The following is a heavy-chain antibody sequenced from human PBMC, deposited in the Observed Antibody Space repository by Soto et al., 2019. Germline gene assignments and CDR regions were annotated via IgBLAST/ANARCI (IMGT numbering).Heavy chain of an antibody. Sequence: QERLVQSGADVRKPGSSVKVSCKVTGGTSTRYAINWVRQAHGQGLEWMGGIVPMFGTSKYAQKFQGRVTITADTSTNIAYMELRSLRSEDTAVYYCNRGSEYDFWSGYLWGQGTLVSVSS. CDR2: IVPMFGTS. CDR1: GGTSTRYA. V-gene: IGHV1-69*06. J-gene: IGHJ4*02. D-gene: IGHD3-3*01. CDR3: NRGSEYDFWSGYL.